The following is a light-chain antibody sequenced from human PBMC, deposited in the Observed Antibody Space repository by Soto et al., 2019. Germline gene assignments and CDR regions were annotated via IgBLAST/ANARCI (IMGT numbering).Light chain of an antibody. CDR2: GAS. Sequence: EIVMTQSPATLSVSPGERATLSCRASQSVSNNLAWYQQKPGQAPRLLLYGASTRATGIPARFSGSGSGTEFTLTISSLQSEDFAVYYCQQYHNWPPGPLTFGGGTKVEIK. CDR1: QSVSNN. J-gene: IGKJ4*01. CDR3: QQYHNWPPGPLT. V-gene: IGKV3-15*01.